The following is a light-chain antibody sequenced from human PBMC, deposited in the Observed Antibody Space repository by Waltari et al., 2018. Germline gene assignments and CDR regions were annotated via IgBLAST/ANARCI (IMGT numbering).Light chain of an antibody. Sequence: QSALTQPASVSGSPGQSITISCTGTNSDVGGYNCVSWYQQHPGKAPKLLSYDVSNRPSGVSTRFSGSKAANTASLTISGLQAEDEADYYCSSYTSSSTLVFGGGTKLTVL. CDR1: NSDVGGYNC. V-gene: IGLV2-14*03. CDR3: SSYTSSSTLV. CDR2: DVS. J-gene: IGLJ2*01.